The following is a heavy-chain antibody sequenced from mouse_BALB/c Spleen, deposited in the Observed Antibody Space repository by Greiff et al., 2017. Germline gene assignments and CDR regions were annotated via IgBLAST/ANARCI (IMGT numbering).Heavy chain of an antibody. J-gene: IGHJ3*01. CDR2: IWAGGST. CDR3: ASDRGSAWFAY. Sequence: QVQLKQSGPGLVAPSQSLSITCTVSGFSLTSYGVHWVRQPPGKGLEWLGVIWAGGSTNYTSALMSRLSLSKDNAKSQVFLKMNSLQTDDTAMYYCASDRGSAWFAYWGQGTLVTVSA. CDR1: GFSLTSYG. V-gene: IGHV2-9*02.